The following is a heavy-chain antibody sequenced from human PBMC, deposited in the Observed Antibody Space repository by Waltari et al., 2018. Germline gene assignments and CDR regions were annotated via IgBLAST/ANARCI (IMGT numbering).Heavy chain of an antibody. V-gene: IGHV3-21*01. CDR1: GFTFVNFR. D-gene: IGHD3-3*01. CDR2: IGPDASYI. CDR3: VREEYDPRDY. J-gene: IGHJ4*02. Sequence: EVQLLESGGGLVQPGGSLRLSCSASGFTFVNFRMNWVRQAPGKGLGWASLIGPDASYILCADSVRGRFTISRDNANKSLFLQMNSLRVEDTAVYYCVREEYDPRDYWGQGTLVTVSS.